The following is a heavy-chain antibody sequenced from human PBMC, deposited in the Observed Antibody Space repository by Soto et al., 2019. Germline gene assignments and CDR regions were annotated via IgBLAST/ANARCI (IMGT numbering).Heavy chain of an antibody. V-gene: IGHV1-18*04. Sequence: QVQLVQSGAEVKKPGASVKVSCKASGYTFTSYGISWVRQAPGQGLEWMGWISAYNGNTNYAQKLQGRVTMTTDTSTSTAYRELRSLRSDDTAVYYCAGTHYSSSWYDELPYGMDVWGQGTTVTVSS. D-gene: IGHD6-13*01. CDR1: GYTFTSYG. CDR3: AGTHYSSSWYDELPYGMDV. J-gene: IGHJ6*02. CDR2: ISAYNGNT.